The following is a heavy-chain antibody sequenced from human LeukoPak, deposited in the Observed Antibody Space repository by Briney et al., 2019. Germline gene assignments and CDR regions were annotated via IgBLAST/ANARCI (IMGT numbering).Heavy chain of an antibody. CDR1: GFTFSSYG. CDR2: ISYDGSNK. Sequence: PGGSLRLSCAASGFTFSSYGMHWVRQAPGKGLEWVAVISYDGSNKYYADSVKGRFTISRDNSKNTLYLQMNSLRAEDTAVYYCARVGSSGWYHYDYWGQGTLVTVSS. CDR3: ARVGSSGWYHYDY. J-gene: IGHJ4*02. V-gene: IGHV3-30*03. D-gene: IGHD6-19*01.